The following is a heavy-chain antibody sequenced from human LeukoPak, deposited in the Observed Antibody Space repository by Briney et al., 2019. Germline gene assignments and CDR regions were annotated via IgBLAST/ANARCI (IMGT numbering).Heavy chain of an antibody. J-gene: IGHJ5*02. Sequence: GGSLRLSCAASGFTFSSYAMSWVRQAPGKGLEWVSVITTSGSSTYYADSVKGRFTILRDNSRNTLYLQMNGLRAEDAAVYYCARGFNRGFDPWGQGTLVIVSS. CDR3: ARGFNRGFDP. CDR2: ITTSGSST. CDR1: GFTFSSYA. D-gene: IGHD3-10*01. V-gene: IGHV3-23*01.